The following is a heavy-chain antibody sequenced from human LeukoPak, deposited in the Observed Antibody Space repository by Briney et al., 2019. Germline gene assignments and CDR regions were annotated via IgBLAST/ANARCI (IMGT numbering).Heavy chain of an antibody. CDR1: GGSFSGYY. V-gene: IGHV4-34*01. J-gene: IGHJ5*02. Sequence: SETLSLTCAVYGGSFSGYYWSWIRQPPGKGLEWIGEINHSGSTNYNPSLKSRVTISVDTSKNQFSLKLSSVTAADTAVYYCVRGHTTPPVGYNWFDPWGQGTLVTVSS. CDR2: INHSGST. CDR3: VRGHTTPPVGYNWFDP. D-gene: IGHD1-1*01.